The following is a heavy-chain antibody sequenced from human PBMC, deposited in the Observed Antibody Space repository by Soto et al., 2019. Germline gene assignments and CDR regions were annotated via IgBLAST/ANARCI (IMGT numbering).Heavy chain of an antibody. V-gene: IGHV4-59*08. D-gene: IGHD3-9*01. Sequence: TXXLTCTFSGGSISSYYWSWIRQPRGKGPEWIGYIYYSGSTNYNPSLKSRVTISVDTSKNQFPLKLSSVTAADTAVYYCARHGDILTGTDYLDYWGQGTLVTVSS. CDR3: ARHGDILTGTDYLDY. CDR2: IYYSGST. J-gene: IGHJ4*02. CDR1: GGSISSYY.